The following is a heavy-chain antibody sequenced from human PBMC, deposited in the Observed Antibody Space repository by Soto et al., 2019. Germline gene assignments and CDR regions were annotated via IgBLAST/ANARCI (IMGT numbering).Heavy chain of an antibody. CDR2: ISSGGDT. CDR3: AKDYSSGYYAFDI. J-gene: IGHJ3*02. CDR1: GLSFTTYA. D-gene: IGHD3-22*01. V-gene: IGHV3-23*01. Sequence: GGSLRLSYAPSGLSFTTYAMSWVRQAPGKGLEWVSSISSGGDTYYADSVKGRFTISRDSSKNTLYLQMNNLRAEDTATYYCAKDYSSGYYAFDIWDRGTMVTVSS.